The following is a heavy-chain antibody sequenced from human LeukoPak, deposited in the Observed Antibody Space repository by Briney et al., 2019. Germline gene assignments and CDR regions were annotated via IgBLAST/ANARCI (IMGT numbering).Heavy chain of an antibody. Sequence: GGSLRLSCAASGFTFSSYAMNWVRQAPGKGLEWVSGIRGSGGTAYYADSVKGRFTMSRDNFKSTVYLQLDSLRAEDTAVYYCAREGIMFGFYYFFMDVWGKGTTVTVSS. CDR2: IRGSGGTA. CDR3: AREGIMFGFYYFFMDV. J-gene: IGHJ6*03. V-gene: IGHV3-23*01. CDR1: GFTFSSYA. D-gene: IGHD3-16*01.